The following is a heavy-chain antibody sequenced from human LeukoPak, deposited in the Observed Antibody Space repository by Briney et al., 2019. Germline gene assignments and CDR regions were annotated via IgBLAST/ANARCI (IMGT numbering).Heavy chain of an antibody. CDR1: GYSFTSYW. CDR3: ARRRYYYDSSGYYYPLFDY. V-gene: IGHV5-51*01. CDR2: IYPGDSDT. D-gene: IGHD3-22*01. Sequence: GESLKISCKGSGYSFTSYWIGWVRPMPGKGLEWMGIIYPGDSDTRYSPSFQGQVTISADKSISTAYLQWSSLKASDTAMYYCARRRYYYDSSGYYYPLFDYWGQGTLVTVSS. J-gene: IGHJ4*02.